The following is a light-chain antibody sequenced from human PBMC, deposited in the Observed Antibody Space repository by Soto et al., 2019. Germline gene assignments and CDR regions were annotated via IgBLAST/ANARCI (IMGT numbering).Light chain of an antibody. J-gene: IGLJ1*01. V-gene: IGLV2-14*01. CDR1: SSDIGGHKY. CDR3: SSYTSSTTLV. Sequence: QSVLTQPASVSGSPGQSITISCTGSSSDIGGHKYVSWYQQHPGEAPRLLIYEVSNRPSGVSSRFSGSKSGNTASLTIFGLQAEDEADYYCSSYTSSTTLVFGTGTKLTVL. CDR2: EVS.